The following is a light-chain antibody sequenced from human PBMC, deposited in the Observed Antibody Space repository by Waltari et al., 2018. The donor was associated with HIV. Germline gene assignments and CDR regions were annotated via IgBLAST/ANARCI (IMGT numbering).Light chain of an antibody. Sequence: AIQMTQSPSSLSAFVGDRVTITCRASQDIRKDLGWYQQKPGKAPKFLIYAAFTLQNGVPSRFSGSGSVTDFTLTISSLQPEDFATYYCLQDYNYPRTFGQGTKVEIK. CDR1: QDIRKD. J-gene: IGKJ1*01. CDR2: AAF. V-gene: IGKV1-6*01. CDR3: LQDYNYPRT.